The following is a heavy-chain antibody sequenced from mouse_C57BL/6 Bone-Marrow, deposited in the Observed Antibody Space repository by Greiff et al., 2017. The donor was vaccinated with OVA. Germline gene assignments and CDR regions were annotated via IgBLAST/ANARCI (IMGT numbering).Heavy chain of an antibody. Sequence: LQQPGAELVMPGASVKLSCKASGYTFTSYWMHWVKQRPGQGLEWIGEIDPSDSYTNYNQKFKGKSTLTVDKSSSTAYMQLSSLTSEDSAVDYCARDDYDKGTWFAYWGQGTLVTVSA. J-gene: IGHJ3*01. CDR1: GYTFTSYW. CDR2: IDPSDSYT. CDR3: ARDDYDKGTWFAY. V-gene: IGHV1-69*01. D-gene: IGHD2-4*01.